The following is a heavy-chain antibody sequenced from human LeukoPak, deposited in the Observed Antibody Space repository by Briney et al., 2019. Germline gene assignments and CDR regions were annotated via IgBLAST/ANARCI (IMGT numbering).Heavy chain of an antibody. CDR1: GFTFSSYG. CDR2: ISYDGSNK. Sequence: PGGSLRLSCAASGFTFSSYGVHWVRQAPGKGLEWVAVISYDGSNKYYADSVKGRFTISRDNSKNTLYLQMNSLRAEDTAVYYCASAAMPFVVVTSIIDYWGQGTLVTVSS. V-gene: IGHV3-30*03. D-gene: IGHD2-21*02. CDR3: ASAAMPFVVVTSIIDY. J-gene: IGHJ4*02.